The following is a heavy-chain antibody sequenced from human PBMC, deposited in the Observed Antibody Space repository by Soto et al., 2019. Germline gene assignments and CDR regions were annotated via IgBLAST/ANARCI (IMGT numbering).Heavy chain of an antibody. CDR1: GGSISSSSYY. Sequence: SETLSLTCTVSGGSISSSSYYWGWIRQPPGKGLEWIGSIYYSGSTYYNPSLKSRVTISVDTSKNQFSLKLSSVTAADTAVYYCARQGRGYDILTGYFLLFDYWGQGTLVTVSS. V-gene: IGHV4-39*01. J-gene: IGHJ4*02. D-gene: IGHD3-9*01. CDR2: IYYSGST. CDR3: ARQGRGYDILTGYFLLFDY.